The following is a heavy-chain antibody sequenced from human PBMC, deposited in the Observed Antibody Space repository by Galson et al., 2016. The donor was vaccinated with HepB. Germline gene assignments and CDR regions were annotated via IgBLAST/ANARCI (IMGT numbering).Heavy chain of an antibody. CDR2: ISYDGTDK. J-gene: IGHJ4*02. CDR1: GFSFSYYG. D-gene: IGHD5-18*01. V-gene: IGHV3-30*18. CDR3: AKASSHYGNTPMPHPDS. Sequence: SLRLSCAASGFSFSYYGMHWIRQAPGKGLECVAVISYDGTDKYYADSVKGRFTISRDNSRDTLYLQMISLRTEDTAHYYCAKASSHYGNTPMPHPDSWGRGTLVTVSS.